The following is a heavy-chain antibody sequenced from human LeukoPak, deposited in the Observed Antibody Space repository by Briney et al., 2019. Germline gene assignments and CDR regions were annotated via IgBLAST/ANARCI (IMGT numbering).Heavy chain of an antibody. J-gene: IGHJ4*02. D-gene: IGHD3-3*01. CDR3: ARAPSKDYDFWSGYYTGDSMMDY. CDR1: GYTFTSYD. V-gene: IGHV1-8*03. CDR2: MNPNSSNT. Sequence: ASLKVSCKASGYTFTSYDINWVRQATGQGLEWMGWMNPNSSNTGYAQKFQGRVTITRNTSISTAYMELSSLRSEDTAVYYCARAPSKDYDFWSGYYTGDSMMDYWGQGTLVTVSS.